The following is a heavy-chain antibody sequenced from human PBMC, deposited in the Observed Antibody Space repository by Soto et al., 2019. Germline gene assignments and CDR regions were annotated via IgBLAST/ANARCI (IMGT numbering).Heavy chain of an antibody. V-gene: IGHV4-31*03. J-gene: IGHJ3*02. D-gene: IGHD6-19*01. CDR2: IYHTGST. Sequence: QVQLQESGPGLVKPSQTLSLTCTVSGGSITSGAYYWTWIRQYPGKGLEWIGYIYHTGSTYYTTSLKSRITISVDTSKNQFSLKLPSVTAADTAVYYCARDKLRYRSYRFYAFDMWGQGTRGPVSS. CDR1: GGSITSGAYY. CDR3: ARDKLRYRSYRFYAFDM.